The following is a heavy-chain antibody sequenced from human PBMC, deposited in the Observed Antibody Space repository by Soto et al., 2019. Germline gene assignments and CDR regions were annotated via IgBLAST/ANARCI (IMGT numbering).Heavy chain of an antibody. CDR2: IYTSGST. V-gene: IGHV4-4*07. J-gene: IGHJ6*02. CDR3: ARGQGSSSWSYYGMDV. Sequence: SETLSLTCTVSGGSISSYYWSWIRQPAGKGLEWIGRIYTSGSTNYNPSLKSRVTMSVDTSKNQFSLKLSSVTAADTAVYYCARGQGSSSWSYYGMDVWGQGTTVTVSS. D-gene: IGHD6-13*01. CDR1: GGSISSYY.